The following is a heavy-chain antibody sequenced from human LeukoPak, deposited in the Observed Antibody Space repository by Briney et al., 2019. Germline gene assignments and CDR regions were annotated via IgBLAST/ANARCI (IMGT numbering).Heavy chain of an antibody. D-gene: IGHD3-22*01. Sequence: GGSLRLSCAASGFTFSSYWMSWVRQAPGKGLEWVANIKQDGSEKYYVDSVKGRFTISRDNAKNSLYLQMNSLRAEDTAVYYCARDRATYYYDSSGYGTFDYWGQGTLVTVSS. V-gene: IGHV3-7*01. J-gene: IGHJ4*02. CDR1: GFTFSSYW. CDR3: ARDRATYYYDSSGYGTFDY. CDR2: IKQDGSEK.